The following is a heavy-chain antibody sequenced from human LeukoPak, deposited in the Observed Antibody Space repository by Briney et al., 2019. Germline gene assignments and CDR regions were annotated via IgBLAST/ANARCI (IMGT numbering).Heavy chain of an antibody. D-gene: IGHD5-12*01. Sequence: ASVKVSCKASGYTFTSYDINWVRQATGQGLEWMGWINPNSGGTNYAQKFQGRVTMTRDTSISTAYMELSRLRSDDTAVYYCARDFNGKGGYDYEIAVEFIWGQGTMVTVSS. J-gene: IGHJ3*02. V-gene: IGHV1-2*02. CDR2: INPNSGGT. CDR3: ARDFNGKGGYDYEIAVEFI. CDR1: GYTFTSYD.